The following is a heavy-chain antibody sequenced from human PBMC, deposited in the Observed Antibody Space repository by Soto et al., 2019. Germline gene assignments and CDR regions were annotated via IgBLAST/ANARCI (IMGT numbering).Heavy chain of an antibody. CDR1: GGTFSSYA. V-gene: IGHV1-69*12. Sequence: QVQLVQSGAEVKKPGSSVKVSCKASGGTFSSYAISWVRQAPGQGLEWMGGIIPIFGTANYAQKFQGRVTITADESTSTAYMELSSLRSEDTAVYYCARVGEDQWGIRQINAFDIWGQGTMVTVSS. J-gene: IGHJ3*02. D-gene: IGHD3-3*02. CDR3: ARVGEDQWGIRQINAFDI. CDR2: IIPIFGTA.